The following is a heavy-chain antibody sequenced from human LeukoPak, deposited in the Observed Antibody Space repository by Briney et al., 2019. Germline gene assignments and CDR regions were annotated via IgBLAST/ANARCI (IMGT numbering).Heavy chain of an antibody. D-gene: IGHD6-6*01. CDR1: GFSFSGHW. CDR3: ARGPNSNWSGLDF. J-gene: IGHJ4*02. CDR2: ISPTGSTT. V-gene: IGHV3-74*01. Sequence: GGSLRLSCTASGFSFSGHWMHWARQLPGRGLVWVSRISPTGSTTSYADSVKGRFTVSRDNAKNTLYLQVNNLGAEDTAVYYCARGPNSNWSGLDFWGQGTLLAVSS.